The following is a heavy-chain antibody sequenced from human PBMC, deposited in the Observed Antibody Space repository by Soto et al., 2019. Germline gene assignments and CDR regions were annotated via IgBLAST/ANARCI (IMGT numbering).Heavy chain of an antibody. J-gene: IGHJ6*02. CDR2: INHSGST. CDR3: ARGVGAILYYYYGMDV. CDR1: GGSFSGYY. Sequence: SETLPLTCSVYGGSFSGYYWSWIRQPPGKGLEWIGEINHSGSTNYNPSLKSRVTISVDTSKNQFSLKLSSVTAADTAVYYCARGVGAILYYYYGMDVWGQGTTVTVS. D-gene: IGHD1-26*01. V-gene: IGHV4-34*01.